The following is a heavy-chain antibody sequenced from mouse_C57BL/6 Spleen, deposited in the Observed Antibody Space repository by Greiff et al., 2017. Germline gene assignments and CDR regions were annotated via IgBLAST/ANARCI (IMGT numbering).Heavy chain of an antibody. CDR2: IHPTSGST. V-gene: IGHV1-64*01. CDR1: GYTFTSYW. Sequence: QVQLQQPGAELVKPGASVKLSCKASGYTFTSYWMHWVKQRPGQGLEWIGMIHPTSGSTNYNEKFKSKATLTVDKSSSTAYMQLSSLTSEDSAVYYCAMDSSGFYAMDYWGQGTSVTVSS. J-gene: IGHJ4*01. CDR3: AMDSSGFYAMDY. D-gene: IGHD3-2*02.